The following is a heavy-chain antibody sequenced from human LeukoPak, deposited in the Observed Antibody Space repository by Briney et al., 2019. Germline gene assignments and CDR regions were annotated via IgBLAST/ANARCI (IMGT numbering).Heavy chain of an antibody. Sequence: PSETLSLTCTVSGGSISSSSHYWGWIRQPPGKGLEWIGSIYYSGSTYYNPSLKSRVTISVDTSKNQFSLKLSSVTAADTAVYYCARHIAAAGTGYYYYGMDVWGQGTTVTVSS. CDR1: GGSISSSSHY. D-gene: IGHD6-13*01. V-gene: IGHV4-39*01. J-gene: IGHJ6*02. CDR2: IYYSGST. CDR3: ARHIAAAGTGYYYYGMDV.